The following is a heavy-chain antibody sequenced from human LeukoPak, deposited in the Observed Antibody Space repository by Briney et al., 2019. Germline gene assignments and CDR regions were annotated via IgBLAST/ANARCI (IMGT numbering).Heavy chain of an antibody. CDR3: ARGRPYYFDY. J-gene: IGHJ4*02. Sequence: GGSLRLSCAASGFTFNTYSMNWVRQAPGKGLEWLSYIISGSTTIYYADSVKGRFTISRDNAKNSLYLQINSLRAEDTAVYYCARGRPYYFDYWGQGTLVTVSS. V-gene: IGHV3-48*04. CDR2: IISGSTTI. CDR1: GFTFNTYS.